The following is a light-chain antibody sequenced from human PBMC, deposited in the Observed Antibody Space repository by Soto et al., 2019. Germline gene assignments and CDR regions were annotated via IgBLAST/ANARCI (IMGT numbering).Light chain of an antibody. Sequence: DIQMTQSPSSVTASVGDRVSITCRASQGISNWLAWYQQKPGRAPKLLIYAASSLQSGVSSRFSGSGSGTDFTLPISSLQPEDFATYYCQQGNSFPFTFGPGTKVDIK. CDR1: QGISNW. CDR3: QQGNSFPFT. CDR2: AAS. J-gene: IGKJ3*01. V-gene: IGKV1D-12*01.